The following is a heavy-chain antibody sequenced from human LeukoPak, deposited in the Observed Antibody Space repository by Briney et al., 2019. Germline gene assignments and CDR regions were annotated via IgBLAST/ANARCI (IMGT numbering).Heavy chain of an antibody. CDR2: IIPIFGTA. J-gene: IGHJ3*02. CDR3: ARAVHTRLSVVTVGGAFDI. V-gene: IGHV1-69*05. Sequence: AASVKVSCKASGGTFSSYAISWVRQAPGQGLEWMGGIIPIFGTANYAQKFQGRVTITTDESTSTAYMELSSLRSEDTAVYYCARAVHTRLSVVTVGGAFDIWGQGTMVTVSS. CDR1: GGTFSSYA. D-gene: IGHD4-23*01.